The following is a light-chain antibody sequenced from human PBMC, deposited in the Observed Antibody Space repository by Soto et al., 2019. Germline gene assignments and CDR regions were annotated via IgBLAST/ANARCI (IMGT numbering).Light chain of an antibody. CDR3: QQSYNAPIS. CDR2: VAS. V-gene: IGKV1-39*01. J-gene: IGKJ5*01. CDR1: QNIINY. Sequence: IQMTQSPSSLSASVGDRVTITCRASQNIINYLNWYQQKPGKAPQLLIYVASRLESGVPSRFSGSGSGTDFTLTITSLQPEDFASYYWQQSYNAPISFGQGTRLEIK.